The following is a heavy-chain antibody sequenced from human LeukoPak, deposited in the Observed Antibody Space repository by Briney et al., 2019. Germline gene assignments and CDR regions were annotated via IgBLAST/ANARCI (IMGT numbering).Heavy chain of an antibody. CDR2: INHSGST. CDR1: GGSFSGYY. V-gene: IGHV4-34*01. J-gene: IGHJ5*02. Sequence: PSETLSLTCAVYGGSFSGYYWSWIRQPPGKGLEWIGEINHSGSTNYNPSLKSRVTISVDTSKNQFSLKLSSVTAADTAVYYCARSATDGGIVVVITNWFDPWGQGTLVAVSS. CDR3: ARSATDGGIVVVITNWFDP. D-gene: IGHD3-22*01.